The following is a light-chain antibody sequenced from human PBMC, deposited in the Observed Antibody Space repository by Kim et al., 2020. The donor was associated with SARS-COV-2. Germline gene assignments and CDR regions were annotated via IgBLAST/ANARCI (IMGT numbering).Light chain of an antibody. J-gene: IGLJ3*02. CDR3: QSYDISLTAWV. CDR1: SFNTGAGYD. V-gene: IGLV1-40*01. CDR2: GNN. Sequence: RVTVSCTGSSFNTGAGYDIHWYQQLPGTAPKLLIYGNNNRPSGVPDRFSGSKSGTSASLAITGLQAEDEADYYCQSYDISLTAWVFGGGTKVTVL.